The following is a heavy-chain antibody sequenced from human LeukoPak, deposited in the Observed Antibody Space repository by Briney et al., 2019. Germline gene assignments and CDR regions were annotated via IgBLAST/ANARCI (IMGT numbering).Heavy chain of an antibody. CDR3: ARDPYYYDTSGYYLHWYFDL. CDR2: IYHSGST. Sequence: SETLSLTCTVSGYSISSGYYWGWIRQPPGKGLEWIGSIYHSGSTYYNPSLKSRVTISVDTSKNQFSLKLSSMTAADTAVYYCARDPYYYDTSGYYLHWYFDLWGRGTLVTVSS. CDR1: GYSISSGYY. V-gene: IGHV4-38-2*02. D-gene: IGHD3-22*01. J-gene: IGHJ2*01.